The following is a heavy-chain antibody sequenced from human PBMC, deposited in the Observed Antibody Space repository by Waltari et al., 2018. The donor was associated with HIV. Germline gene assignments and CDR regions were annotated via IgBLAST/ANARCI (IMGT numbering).Heavy chain of an antibody. CDR2: ISSSSSYI. D-gene: IGHD3-3*01. V-gene: IGHV3-21*01. CDR1: GFTFSSYS. Sequence: EVQLVESGGGLVKHGGSLRLSCAASGFTFSSYSMNWVRQAPGKGLEWVSSISSSSSYICYADSVKGRFTISRDNAKNSLYLQMNSLRAEDTAVYYCARVSIFGVVIHYYYYYGMDVWGQGTTVTVSS. J-gene: IGHJ6*02. CDR3: ARVSIFGVVIHYYYYYGMDV.